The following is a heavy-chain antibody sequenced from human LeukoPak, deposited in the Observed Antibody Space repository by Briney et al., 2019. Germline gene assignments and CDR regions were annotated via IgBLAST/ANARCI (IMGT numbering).Heavy chain of an antibody. V-gene: IGHV4-30-4*08. CDR2: IYYSGST. Sequence: NPSETQSLTCTVSGGSISSGDYYWSWIRQPPGKGLEWIGYIYYSGSTYYNPSLKSRVTISVDTSKNQFSLKLSSVTAADTAVYYCARADVLRFLEWLVAFDIWGQGTMVTVSS. J-gene: IGHJ3*02. D-gene: IGHD3-3*01. CDR1: GGSISSGDYY. CDR3: ARADVLRFLEWLVAFDI.